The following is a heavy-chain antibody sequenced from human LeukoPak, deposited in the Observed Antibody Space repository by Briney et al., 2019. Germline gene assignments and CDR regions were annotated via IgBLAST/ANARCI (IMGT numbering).Heavy chain of an antibody. CDR1: GFTFSSYW. Sequence: GGSLRLSCAASGFTFSSYWMHWVRQAPGQGLVWVSRINSDGGSTTYADSVKGRFTISRDNAKNTLYLQMNSLRAEVTALYYCARSFRSSGSENFDYWGQGTLVTVSS. CDR3: ARSFRSSGSENFDY. D-gene: IGHD3-10*01. V-gene: IGHV3-74*01. J-gene: IGHJ4*02. CDR2: INSDGGST.